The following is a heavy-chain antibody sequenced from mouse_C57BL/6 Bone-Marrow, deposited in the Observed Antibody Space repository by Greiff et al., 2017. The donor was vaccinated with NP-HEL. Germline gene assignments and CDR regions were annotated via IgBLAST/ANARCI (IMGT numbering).Heavy chain of an antibody. D-gene: IGHD1-1*01. Sequence: QVQPQQPGAELVKPGASVKLSCKASGYTFTTYWMQWVKQRPGQGLEWIGEIDPSDSYTNYNQKFKCKATLTVDTSSSTAYMQLRSLTSEDSAVYYGARKAYYGRSYEFAYWGQGTLVTVSA. CDR1: GYTFTTYW. V-gene: IGHV1-50*01. CDR2: IDPSDSYT. J-gene: IGHJ3*01. CDR3: ARKAYYGRSYEFAY.